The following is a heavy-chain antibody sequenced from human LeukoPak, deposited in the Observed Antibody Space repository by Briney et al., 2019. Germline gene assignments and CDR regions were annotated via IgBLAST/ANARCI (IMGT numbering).Heavy chain of an antibody. CDR2: IYTSGST. Sequence: SETLSLTCTVSGGSISSYYWSWIRQPAGKGLEWIGRIYTSGSTNYNPSLKSRVTISVDTSKNQFSLKLSSVTAADTAVYYCARVRRGYSSSWYSYYFDYWGQGTLVTVSS. CDR3: ARVRRGYSSSWYSYYFDY. D-gene: IGHD6-13*01. V-gene: IGHV4-4*07. CDR1: GGSISSYY. J-gene: IGHJ4*02.